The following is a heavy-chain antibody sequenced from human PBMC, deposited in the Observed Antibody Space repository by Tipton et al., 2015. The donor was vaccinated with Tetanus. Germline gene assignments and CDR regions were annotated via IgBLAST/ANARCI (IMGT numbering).Heavy chain of an antibody. CDR3: ARSISAGSVWHYEH. CDR1: GDYLSDYY. V-gene: IGHV4-34*01. Sequence: LVKPSETLSLTCGVFGDYLSDYYWTWVRQPPGKGLEWIGEIHRGGRTNYNPSLKSRVSMSVNTAKNRFSLTLTSVTAADMAVYYCARSISAGSVWHYEHWGQGTLVTVSS. J-gene: IGHJ4*02. CDR2: IHRGGRT. D-gene: IGHD6-13*01.